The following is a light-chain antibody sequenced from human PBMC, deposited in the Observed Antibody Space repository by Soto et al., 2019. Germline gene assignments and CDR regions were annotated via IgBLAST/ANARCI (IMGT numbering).Light chain of an antibody. V-gene: IGKV1-5*03. CDR3: QQYNSYWT. Sequence: DIRMTQSPSTLSASVGDRVTITCRASQSISSRLAWYQQKPGKAPKLLIYKASSLESGVPSRFSGSGSGTEFTLTISSLQPDDFATYYCQQYNSYWTFGQGTKVEIK. J-gene: IGKJ1*01. CDR1: QSISSR. CDR2: KAS.